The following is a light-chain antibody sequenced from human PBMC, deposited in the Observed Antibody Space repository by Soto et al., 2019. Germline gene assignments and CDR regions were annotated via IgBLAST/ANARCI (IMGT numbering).Light chain of an antibody. CDR1: QSVSSNY. J-gene: IGKJ5*01. CDR2: GAY. V-gene: IGKV3-20*01. Sequence: EIVYTQSPGTRALSPGEGATLSCRASQSVSSNYLAWYHQKPGQAHRLLIYGAYSRATGIQDRFSGSGSGTDFTLTIRRLEPEDFAVYYCKQYGSSPVTVGQGTRLEIK. CDR3: KQYGSSPVT.